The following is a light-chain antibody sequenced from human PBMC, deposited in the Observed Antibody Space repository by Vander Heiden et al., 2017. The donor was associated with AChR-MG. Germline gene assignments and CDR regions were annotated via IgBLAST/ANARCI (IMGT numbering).Light chain of an antibody. J-gene: IGKJ4*01. CDR3: QQDYSTHT. CDR2: WAS. V-gene: IGKV4-1*01. Sequence: DIVMTQSPASPAVSLGERATINCKSSQSILYSSNNKNYLAWYQQKAGRPPQLLLYWASTRESGVPDRFSGSGSGTHFTLTISSLQPEDVAVYYWQQDYSTHTFGGGTKVEIK. CDR1: QSILYSSNNKNY.